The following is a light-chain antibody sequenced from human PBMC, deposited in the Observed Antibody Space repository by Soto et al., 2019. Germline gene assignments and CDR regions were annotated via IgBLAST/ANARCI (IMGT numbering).Light chain of an antibody. CDR1: QSISSW. Sequence: DIKMNQSASTLSASVGDRVTITCRASQSISSWFAWYQQKPGKAPKLLIYDASSLESGVPSRFSGSGSGTEFTLTISSLQPDDFATYYCHQYNSYHTFGGATNLYIK. CDR3: HQYNSYHT. V-gene: IGKV1-5*01. J-gene: IGKJ4*01. CDR2: DAS.